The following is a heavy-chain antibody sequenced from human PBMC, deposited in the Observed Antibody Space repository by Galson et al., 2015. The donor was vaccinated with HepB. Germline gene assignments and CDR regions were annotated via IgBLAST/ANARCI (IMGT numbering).Heavy chain of an antibody. Sequence: SLRLSCAVSGFSFNDHYVDWVRQAPGKGLEWVGRSRNRARGYSTAYAVSGGGRFTVSRDDSKISVFLQMNRLRSEDTAVCYCARSEATTVLTDFDPWGKGTLVTVSP. D-gene: IGHD4-17*01. J-gene: IGHJ5*02. CDR1: GFSFNDHY. CDR3: ARSEATTVLTDFDP. CDR2: SRNRARGYST. V-gene: IGHV3-72*01.